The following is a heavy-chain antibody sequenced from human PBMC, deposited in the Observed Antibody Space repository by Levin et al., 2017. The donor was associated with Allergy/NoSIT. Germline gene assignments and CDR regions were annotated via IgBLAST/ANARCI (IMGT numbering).Heavy chain of an antibody. CDR3: AQQTKKPYYDYYMDV. CDR1: GGSISSSSYY. D-gene: IGHD6-13*01. Sequence: SETLSLTCTVSGGSISSSSYYWGWIRQPPGKGLECIGSIYYSGSTYYNPSLKSRVTISVDTSKNQFSLKLSSVTAADTAVYYCAQQTKKPYYDYYMDVWGKGTTVTVSS. CDR2: IYYSGST. J-gene: IGHJ6*03. V-gene: IGHV4-39*01.